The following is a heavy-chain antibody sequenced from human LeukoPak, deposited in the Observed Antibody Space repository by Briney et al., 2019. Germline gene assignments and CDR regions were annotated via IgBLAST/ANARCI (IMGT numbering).Heavy chain of an antibody. CDR1: GGSISSYY. Sequence: SETLSLTCTVSGGSISSYYWSWIRQPAGKGLEWIGRIYTSGSTNYNPSLKSRVTMSIETSKNQFSLKLSSVTAADTAVYYCARDGWFGELLDYWGQGALVIVSS. V-gene: IGHV4-4*07. CDR3: ARDGWFGELLDY. J-gene: IGHJ4*02. D-gene: IGHD3-10*01. CDR2: IYTSGST.